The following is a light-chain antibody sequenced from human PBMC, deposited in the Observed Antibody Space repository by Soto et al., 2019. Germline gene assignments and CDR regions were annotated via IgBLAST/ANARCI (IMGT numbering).Light chain of an antibody. CDR3: SSYTSSSTFYV. J-gene: IGLJ1*01. CDR1: SSDVGGYNY. CDR2: DVS. Sequence: QSVLTQPASVSGSPGQSITISCTGTSSDVGGYNYVSWYQQHPDKAPKLMIYDVSNRPSGVSNRFSGSKSGNTASLTISGLQAEDEADYSCSSYTSSSTFYVFGTGTKVTVL. V-gene: IGLV2-14*01.